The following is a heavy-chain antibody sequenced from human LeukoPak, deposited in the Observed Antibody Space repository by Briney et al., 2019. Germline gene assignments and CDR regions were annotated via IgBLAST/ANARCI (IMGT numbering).Heavy chain of an antibody. CDR1: GYSFTSYW. D-gene: IGHD1-26*01. CDR2: IYPGDSDT. Sequence: GESLKISCNGSGYSFTSYWIGWVRQMPGKGLEWMGIIYPGDSDTRYSPSFQGQVTISADKSISTAYLQWSSLKASDTAMYYCARGCKWELPGLDYWGQGTLVTVSS. J-gene: IGHJ4*02. CDR3: ARGCKWELPGLDY. V-gene: IGHV5-51*01.